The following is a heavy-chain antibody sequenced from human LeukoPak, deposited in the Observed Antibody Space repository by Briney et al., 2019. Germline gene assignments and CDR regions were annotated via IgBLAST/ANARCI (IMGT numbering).Heavy chain of an antibody. Sequence: PGGSLRLSCAASGFTVSSNYMSWVRQAPGKGLEWVSVIYSGGSTYYADSVKGRFTISRDNSKNTLYLQMNSLRAEDTAVYYCARGPYIVGARLGFDYWGQGTLVTVSS. V-gene: IGHV3-66*01. CDR3: ARGPYIVGARLGFDY. CDR2: IYSGGST. D-gene: IGHD1-26*01. CDR1: GFTVSSNY. J-gene: IGHJ4*02.